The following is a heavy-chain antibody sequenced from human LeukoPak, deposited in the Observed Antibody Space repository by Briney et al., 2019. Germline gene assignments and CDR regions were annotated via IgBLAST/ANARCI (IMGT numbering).Heavy chain of an antibody. CDR3: AVPKDSSGYYYEYYYYGMDV. D-gene: IGHD3-22*01. V-gene: IGHV1-69*13. Sequence: ASVKVSCKASGGTFSSYAISWVRQAPGQGLEWMGGIIPIFGTANYAQKFQGRVTITADESTSTAYMELSSLRSEDTAVYYCAVPKDSSGYYYEYYYYGMDVWGQGTTVTVSS. J-gene: IGHJ6*02. CDR2: IIPIFGTA. CDR1: GGTFSSYA.